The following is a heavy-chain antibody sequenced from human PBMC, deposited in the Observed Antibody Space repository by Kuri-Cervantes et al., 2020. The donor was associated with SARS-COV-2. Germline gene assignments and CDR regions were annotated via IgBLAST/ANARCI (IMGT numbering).Heavy chain of an antibody. Sequence: GESLKISCAASGFTFSGYSMNWIRQAPGKGLEWVASIDSSSYYIYHADSVKGRLTISRDNAKTSLYPQMYSLKPEDTAVYYCAREEGGELGEAFDYWGQGALVTVSS. CDR1: GFTFSGYS. J-gene: IGHJ4*02. CDR3: AREEGGELGEAFDY. CDR2: IDSSSYYI. D-gene: IGHD7-27*01. V-gene: IGHV3-21*01.